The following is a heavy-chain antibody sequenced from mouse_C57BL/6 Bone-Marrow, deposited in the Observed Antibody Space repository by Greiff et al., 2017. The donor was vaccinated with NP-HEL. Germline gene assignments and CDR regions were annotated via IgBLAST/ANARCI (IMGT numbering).Heavy chain of an antibody. Sequence: QVQLQQPGAELVKPGASVKLSCKASGYTFTSYWMHWVKQRPGQGLEWIGMIHPNGGSTNYNEKFKSKATLTVDKSSSTAYMQLSSLTSEDSAVYYCAKSLYYYAMDYWGQGTSVTVSS. V-gene: IGHV1-64*01. CDR3: AKSLYYYAMDY. CDR2: IHPNGGST. CDR1: GYTFTSYW. J-gene: IGHJ4*01.